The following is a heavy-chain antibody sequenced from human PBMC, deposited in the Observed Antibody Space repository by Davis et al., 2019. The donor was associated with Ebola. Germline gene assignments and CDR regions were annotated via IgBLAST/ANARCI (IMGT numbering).Heavy chain of an antibody. J-gene: IGHJ4*02. CDR2: INPHNGNT. CDR3: ARAQFPTTSDH. D-gene: IGHD1-1*01. CDR1: GYTFTNYG. V-gene: IGHV1-18*04. Sequence: ASVKVSCKASGYTFTNYGITWVRQAPGQGLEWMGWINPHNGNTNYAQNVQGRVIMTSDTATTTAYMEVGSLRSDDTAVYYCARAQFPTTSDHRGQGTLVTVSS.